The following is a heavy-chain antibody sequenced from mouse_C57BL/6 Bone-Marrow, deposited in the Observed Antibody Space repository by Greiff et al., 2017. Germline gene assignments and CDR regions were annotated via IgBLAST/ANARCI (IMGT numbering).Heavy chain of an antibody. Sequence: EVKLVESGGGLVQPGGSLSLSCAASGFTFTDYYMSWVRQPPGKALEWLGFIRNKANGYTTEYSASVKGRFTISRDNSQSILYLQMNALRAEDSATYYCARSTIYYDYDWVAYWGQGTLVTVSA. J-gene: IGHJ3*01. CDR1: GFTFTDYY. V-gene: IGHV7-3*01. CDR3: ARSTIYYDYDWVAY. D-gene: IGHD2-4*01. CDR2: IRNKANGYTT.